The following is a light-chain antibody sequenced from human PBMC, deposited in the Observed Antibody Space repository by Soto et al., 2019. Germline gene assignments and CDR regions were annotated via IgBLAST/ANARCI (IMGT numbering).Light chain of an antibody. Sequence: EIVLTQSPGTLSLSPGERATLSCRASQSVSSSYLAWYQQKPGQAPRLLIYGASSRATGIPDRFSGSGSGTDFTLTISRLEPEDFAVYYCQQYGSSPFTFGPGTKLDI. J-gene: IGKJ3*01. CDR1: QSVSSSY. CDR3: QQYGSSPFT. CDR2: GAS. V-gene: IGKV3-20*01.